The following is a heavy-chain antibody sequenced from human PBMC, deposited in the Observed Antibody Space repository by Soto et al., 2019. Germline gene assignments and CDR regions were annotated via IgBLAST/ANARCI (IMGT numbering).Heavy chain of an antibody. CDR2: INAGNGNT. CDR3: AREKAGIAVAPDYYGMDV. Sequence: WASVKVSCKASGYTFTSYAMHWVRQAPGQRLEWMGWINAGNGNTKYSQKFQGRVTITRDTSASTAYMELSSLRSEDTAVYYCAREKAGIAVAPDYYGMDVWGQGTTVTVSS. J-gene: IGHJ6*02. V-gene: IGHV1-3*01. D-gene: IGHD6-19*01. CDR1: GYTFTSYA.